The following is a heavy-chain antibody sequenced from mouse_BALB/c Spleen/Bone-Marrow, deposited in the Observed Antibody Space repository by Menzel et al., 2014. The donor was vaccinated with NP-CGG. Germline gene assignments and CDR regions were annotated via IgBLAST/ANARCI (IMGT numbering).Heavy chain of an antibody. CDR2: IWAGGST. V-gene: IGHV2-9*02. CDR1: GFSLTSYG. Sequence: VQGVESGPGLVSPSQRLSITCTVSGFSLTSYGVHWVRQPPGKGLEWLGVIWAGGSTNYNSALMSRLSISKDNSKSXVFLKMNSLQTDDTAMYYCASYGNYFDYWGQGTTLTVSS. D-gene: IGHD2-1*01. CDR3: ASYGNYFDY. J-gene: IGHJ2*01.